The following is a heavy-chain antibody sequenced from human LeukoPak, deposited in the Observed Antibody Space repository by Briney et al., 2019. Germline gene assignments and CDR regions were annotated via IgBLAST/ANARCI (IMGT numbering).Heavy chain of an antibody. D-gene: IGHD5-12*01. CDR1: GGSISSGDYY. CDR2: IYYSGST. V-gene: IGHV4-30-4*01. Sequence: SQTLSLTCTVSGGSISSGDYYWSWIRQPPGKGLEWIGYIYYSGSTYYNPSLKSRVTISVDTSKNQFSLKLSSVTAADTAVYYCARAPVDWQFYYGMDVWGQGTTLTVSS. J-gene: IGHJ6*02. CDR3: ARAPVDWQFYYGMDV.